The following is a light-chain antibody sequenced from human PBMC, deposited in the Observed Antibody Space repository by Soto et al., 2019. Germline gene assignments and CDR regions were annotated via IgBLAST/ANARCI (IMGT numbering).Light chain of an antibody. CDR3: QSYDSSLSGSV. J-gene: IGLJ3*02. Sequence: QSVLTQPPSVSGAPGQRVTISCTGSSSDIGAGYHVHWYQQLPGTAPKLLIHGNNNRPSGVPDRFSGSKSGTSASLAITGLQAEDEADYYCQSYDSSLSGSVFGGGTKLTVL. CDR2: GNN. V-gene: IGLV1-40*01. CDR1: SSDIGAGYH.